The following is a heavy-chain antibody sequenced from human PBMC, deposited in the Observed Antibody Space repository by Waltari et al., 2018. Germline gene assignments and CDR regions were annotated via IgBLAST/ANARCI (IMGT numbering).Heavy chain of an antibody. J-gene: IGHJ4*02. CDR2: VSAVGSET. CDR3: AKGGIGVGAFDFDY. V-gene: IGHV3-23*01. Sequence: EVQLLESGGGLVQPGGSLRLSCAASGFTFSHYAMSWVRQAPGKGLSWVSIVSAVGSETYYADSLKGRFTISRDNSKNTLFLQMNSLRDDDTAVYYCAKGGIGVGAFDFDYWGQGTLVTVSS. D-gene: IGHD1-26*01. CDR1: GFTFSHYA.